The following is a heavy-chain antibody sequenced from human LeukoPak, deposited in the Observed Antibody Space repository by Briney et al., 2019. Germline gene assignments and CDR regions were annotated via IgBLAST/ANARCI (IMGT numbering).Heavy chain of an antibody. CDR2: IRSKTYDGTT. D-gene: IGHD3-22*01. V-gene: IGHV3-49*04. CDR3: AKDGRNYYDSSGYYYYYYMDV. J-gene: IGHJ6*03. CDR1: GFTFGDYS. Sequence: PGGSLRLSCTASGFTFGDYSMNWVRQAPGKGLEWVGFIRSKTYDGTTEYAASVKGRFTISRDDSKSIAYLQMNSLKTDDTAVYYCAKDGRNYYDSSGYYYYYYMDVWGKGTTVTVSS.